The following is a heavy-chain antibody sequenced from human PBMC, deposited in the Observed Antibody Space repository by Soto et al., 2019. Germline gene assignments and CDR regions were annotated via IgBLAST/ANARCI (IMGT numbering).Heavy chain of an antibody. Sequence: PSETLSLTCAVYGGSFSGYYWSWIRQPPGKGLEWIGEINHSGSTNYNPSLKSRVTISVDTSKNQFSLKVSSVSAADTAVYYCARAPAWLRPFNYFDYWGQGTLVTVSS. J-gene: IGHJ4*02. V-gene: IGHV4-34*01. CDR1: GGSFSGYY. CDR3: ARAPAWLRPFNYFDY. CDR2: INHSGST. D-gene: IGHD5-12*01.